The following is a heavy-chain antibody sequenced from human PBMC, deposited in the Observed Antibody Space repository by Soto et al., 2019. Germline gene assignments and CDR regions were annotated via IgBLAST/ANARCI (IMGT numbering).Heavy chain of an antibody. CDR1: GGTFSSYA. V-gene: IGHV1-69*13. Sequence: ASVKVSCKASGGTFSSYAITWVRQAPGQGLEWMGGIIPLFGTANYAQKFQGRVTITADESTNTAYMELSSLRSEDTALYYCARDLSPVRAFDIWGQGTMVTVSS. CDR2: IIPLFGTA. J-gene: IGHJ3*02. CDR3: ARDLSPVRAFDI.